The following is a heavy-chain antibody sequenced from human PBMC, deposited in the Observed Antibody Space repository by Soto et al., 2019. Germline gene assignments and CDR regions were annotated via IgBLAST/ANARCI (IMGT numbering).Heavy chain of an antibody. CDR3: ARGVAPAGFDY. Sequence: SETLSLTCSVSGYSISATCYYWGWIRQPPGKGLECLGYAYYSVTTNYNPSLKSRVTISLDTSKNHFSLKLSSVTAADTAVYYCARGVAPAGFDYWGQGTLVTVSS. CDR2: AYYSVTT. J-gene: IGHJ4*02. V-gene: IGHV4-61*03. CDR1: GYSISATCYY. D-gene: IGHD2-2*01.